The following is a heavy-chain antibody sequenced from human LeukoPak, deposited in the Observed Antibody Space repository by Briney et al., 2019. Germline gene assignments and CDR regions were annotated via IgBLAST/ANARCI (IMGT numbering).Heavy chain of an antibody. D-gene: IGHD2-15*01. CDR3: ARRNRGIYCSGGSCSDAFDI. CDR1: GGSISSGGYS. Sequence: SQTLSLTCAVSGGSISSGGYSWSCNRQPPGKGLKWIEYIYHSGSTYYNPSLKSPVTISVDRSKNQFSLKLSSVTAADTAVYYCARRNRGIYCSGGSCSDAFDIWGQGTMVTVSS. J-gene: IGHJ3*02. CDR2: IYHSGST. V-gene: IGHV4-30-2*01.